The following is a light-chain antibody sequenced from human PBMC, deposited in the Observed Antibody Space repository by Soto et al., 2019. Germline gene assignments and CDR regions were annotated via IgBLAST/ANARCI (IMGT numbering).Light chain of an antibody. CDR1: QNIDNF. CDR3: QQRYTLIT. Sequence: EIVLRQSPATLSMSPGERATLSCRASQNIDNFLVWYQQKPGQAPRLLIYDASKRATGIPARFSGSGSGTDFTLTISSLEPDDFAVYYCQQRYTLITFGGGTKVDIK. J-gene: IGKJ3*01. CDR2: DAS. V-gene: IGKV3-11*01.